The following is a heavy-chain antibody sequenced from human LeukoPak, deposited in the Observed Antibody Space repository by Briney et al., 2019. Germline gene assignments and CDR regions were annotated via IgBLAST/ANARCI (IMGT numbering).Heavy chain of an antibody. CDR2: IYYSGST. CDR3: AREGRYCSSTSCYSWFDP. D-gene: IGHD2-2*02. V-gene: IGHV4-59*01. J-gene: IGHJ5*02. CDR1: GGSISSYY. Sequence: SETLPLTCTVSGGSISSYYWSWIRQPPGKGLEWIGYIYYSGSTNYNPSLKSRVTISVDTSKTQFSLKLTSVTAADTAVYYCAREGRYCSSTSCYSWFDPWGQGTLVTVSS.